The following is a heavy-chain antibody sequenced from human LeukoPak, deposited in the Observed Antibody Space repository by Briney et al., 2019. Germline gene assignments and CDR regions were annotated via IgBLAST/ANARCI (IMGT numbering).Heavy chain of an antibody. J-gene: IGHJ6*02. CDR2: IIPIFGTA. Sequence: SVKVSCKASGGTFSSYAISWVRQAPGQGLEWMGGIIPIFGTANYAQKFQGRVTITADESASTAYMELSSLRSEDTAVYYCASDSSSWYVYYGMDVWGQGTTVTVFS. D-gene: IGHD6-13*01. CDR1: GGTFSSYA. V-gene: IGHV1-69*13. CDR3: ASDSSSWYVYYGMDV.